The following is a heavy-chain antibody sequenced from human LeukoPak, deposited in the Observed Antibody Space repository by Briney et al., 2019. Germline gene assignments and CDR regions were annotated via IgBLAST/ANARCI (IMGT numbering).Heavy chain of an antibody. CDR2: TYYSGST. V-gene: IGHV4-39*07. CDR3: ARVDYYYYYMDV. J-gene: IGHJ6*03. CDR1: GGSISSSSYY. Sequence: PSETLSLTCTVSGGSISSSSYYWGWIRQPPGKGLEWIGSTYYSGSTYYNPSLKSRVTISVDTSKNQFSLKLSSVTAADTAVYYCARVDYYYYYMDVWGKGTTVTVSS.